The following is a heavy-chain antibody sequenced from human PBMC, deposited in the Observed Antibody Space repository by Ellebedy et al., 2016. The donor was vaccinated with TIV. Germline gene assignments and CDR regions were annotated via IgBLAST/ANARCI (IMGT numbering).Heavy chain of an antibody. CDR2: INHSGST. V-gene: IGHV4-34*01. CDR1: GGSFSGYY. CDR3: ARRKIYGSGSYYFDY. Sequence: SETLSLXCAVYGGSFSGYYCSWIRQPPGKGLEWIGEINHSGSTNYNPSLKSRVTISVDTSKNQFSLKLSSVTAADTAVYYCARRKIYGSGSYYFDYWGQGTLVTVSS. J-gene: IGHJ4*02. D-gene: IGHD3-10*01.